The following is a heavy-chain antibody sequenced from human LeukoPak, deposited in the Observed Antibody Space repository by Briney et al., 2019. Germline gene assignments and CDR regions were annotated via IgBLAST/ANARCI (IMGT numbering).Heavy chain of an antibody. CDR3: ASSSYSSSWSQMPTH. CDR1: GGSISSYY. J-gene: IGHJ4*02. CDR2: IYTSGST. Sequence: PSETLSLTCTVSGGSISSYYWSWIRQPAGKGLEWIGRIYTSGSTNYNPSLKSRVTMSVDTSKNQFSLKLSSVTAADTAVYYCASSSYSSSWSQMPTHCGEGTLVTVSS. D-gene: IGHD6-13*01. V-gene: IGHV4-4*07.